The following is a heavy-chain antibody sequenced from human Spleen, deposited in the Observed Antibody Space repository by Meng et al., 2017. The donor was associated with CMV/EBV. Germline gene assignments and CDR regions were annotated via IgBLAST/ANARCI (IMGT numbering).Heavy chain of an antibody. Sequence: SETLSLTCNVYGVSFSGYYWTWIRQVPGKGLQWIGEINHSGSTNYNPSLKSRVTISVDTSKNQFSLKLSSVTAADTAVYYCARGPMGRGDYWGQGTLVTVSS. V-gene: IGHV4-34*01. CDR2: INHSGST. J-gene: IGHJ4*02. CDR3: ARGPMGRGDY. D-gene: IGHD1-26*01. CDR1: GVSFSGYY.